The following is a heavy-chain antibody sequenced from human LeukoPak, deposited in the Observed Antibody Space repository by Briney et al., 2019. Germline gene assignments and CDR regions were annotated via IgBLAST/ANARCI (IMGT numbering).Heavy chain of an antibody. J-gene: IGHJ4*02. CDR1: GGTFSSYA. Sequence: GASVKVSCKASGGTFSSYAISWVRQAPGQGLEWMGRIIPILGIANYAQKFQGRVTITADKSTSTAYMELSSLRSEDTAVYYCARDSGPDYDSSGYSDYWGQGTLVTASS. CDR3: ARDSGPDYDSSGYSDY. CDR2: IIPILGIA. D-gene: IGHD3-22*01. V-gene: IGHV1-69*04.